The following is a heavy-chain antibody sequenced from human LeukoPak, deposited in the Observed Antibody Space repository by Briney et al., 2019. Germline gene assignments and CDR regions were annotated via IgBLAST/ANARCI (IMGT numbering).Heavy chain of an antibody. CDR1: GGSISSYF. CDR3: ARAPRWSGSASFFDY. J-gene: IGHJ4*02. D-gene: IGHD3-10*02. V-gene: IGHV4-59*01. Sequence: SETLSLTCTLSGGSISSYFWSWIRQPPGKKLEWVGYIYYTGSTNYTPSLKSRVTISVDTSKNQFSLKLNSMTAADTAVYYCARAPRWSGSASFFDYWGQGTLVTVSS. CDR2: IYYTGST.